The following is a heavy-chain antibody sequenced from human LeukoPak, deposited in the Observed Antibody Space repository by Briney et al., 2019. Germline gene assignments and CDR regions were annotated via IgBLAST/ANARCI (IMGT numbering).Heavy chain of an antibody. CDR1: GYTFTGYI. V-gene: IGHV1-2*02. CDR2: INPNSGGT. D-gene: IGHD2-8*01. CDR3: ARDFFDCTNGVCYTGGWEAYDY. J-gene: IGHJ4*02. Sequence: ASVKVSCKASGYTFTGYIMHWVRQAPGQGLEWMGWINPNSGGTNYAQKFRGRVTMTRDTSISTAYMELSRLRSDDTAVYYCARDFFDCTNGVCYTGGWEAYDYWGQGTLVTVSS.